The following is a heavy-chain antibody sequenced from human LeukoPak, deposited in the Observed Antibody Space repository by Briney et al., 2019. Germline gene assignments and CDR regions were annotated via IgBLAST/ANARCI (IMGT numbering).Heavy chain of an antibody. CDR3: AKDNTNGDYYHGMDV. CDR2: ISYDGSNK. V-gene: IGHV3-30*18. D-gene: IGHD2-8*01. J-gene: IGHJ6*02. CDR1: GFTFSSYG. Sequence: GRSLRLSCAASGFTFSSYGMHWVRQAPGKGLEWVAVISYDGSNKYYADSVKGRLTISRDNSKNTLYLQMNSLRAEDTAVYYCAKDNTNGDYYHGMDVWGQGTTVTVSS.